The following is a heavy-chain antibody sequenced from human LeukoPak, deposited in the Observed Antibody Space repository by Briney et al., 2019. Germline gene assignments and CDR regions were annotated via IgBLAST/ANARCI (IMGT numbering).Heavy chain of an antibody. D-gene: IGHD2-2*01. CDR1: GYTFTSYG. V-gene: IGHV1-18*01. CDR2: ISAYNGNT. CDR3: ARDLYCSSTSCYAYFDY. Sequence: ASVKVSCKASGYTFTSYGISWVRQAPGQGLEWMGWISAYNGNTNYAQKLQGRVTMTTDTSTSTAYMELRSLRSDDTAVYYCARDLYCSSTSCYAYFDYWGQGTLVTVSS. J-gene: IGHJ4*02.